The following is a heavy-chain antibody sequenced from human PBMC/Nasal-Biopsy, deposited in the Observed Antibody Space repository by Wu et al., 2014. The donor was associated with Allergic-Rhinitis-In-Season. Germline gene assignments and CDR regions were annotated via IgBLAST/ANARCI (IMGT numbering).Heavy chain of an antibody. J-gene: IGHJ4*02. V-gene: IGHV3-11*04. CDR2: ISGSGRTI. Sequence: SCAASGFTFSDYYMNWIRRAPGKGLEWVSYISGSGRTIHDADSVKGRFTISRDNAKNSLYLQMNSLRAEDTAVYFCARAAYDDTGYCKDYWGQGTLVTVSS. D-gene: IGHD3-22*01. CDR3: ARAAYDDTGYCKDY. CDR1: GFTFSDYY.